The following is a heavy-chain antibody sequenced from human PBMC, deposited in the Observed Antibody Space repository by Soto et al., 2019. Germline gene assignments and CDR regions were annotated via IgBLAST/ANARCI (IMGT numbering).Heavy chain of an antibody. D-gene: IGHD2-15*01. CDR1: GGSISSSNW. V-gene: IGHV4-4*02. Sequence: QVQLQESGPGLVKPSGTLSLTCAVSGGSISSSNWWSWVRQPPGKGLEWIGEIYHSGSTNYNPSLKSPVTISVDKSKKQFSLKRSSVAAADTAVYYCARAVGGYCSCGSCSNYWGQGTLVTVSS. J-gene: IGHJ4*02. CDR3: ARAVGGYCSCGSCSNY. CDR2: IYHSGST.